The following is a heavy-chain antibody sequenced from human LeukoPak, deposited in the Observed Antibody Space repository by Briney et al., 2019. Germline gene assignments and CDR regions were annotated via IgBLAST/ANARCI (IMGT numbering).Heavy chain of an antibody. CDR3: ERAVGYYDILTGYSYNWFDP. V-gene: IGHV1-18*04. CDR2: ISAYNGNT. J-gene: IGHJ5*02. CDR1: GYTFTSYG. D-gene: IGHD3-9*01. Sequence: GASVKVSCKASGYTFTSYGISWVRQAPGQGLEWMGWISAYNGNTNYAQKLQGRVTMTTDTSTSTAYMELRSLRSDDTAVYYCERAVGYYDILTGYSYNWFDPWGQGTLVTVSS.